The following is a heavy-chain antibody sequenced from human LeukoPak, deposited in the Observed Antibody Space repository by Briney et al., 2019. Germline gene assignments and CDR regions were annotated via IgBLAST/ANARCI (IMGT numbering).Heavy chain of an antibody. CDR3: ARRVHCSGGSCYLDY. D-gene: IGHD2-15*01. CDR1: GGSISSYY. CDR2: IYYSGST. Sequence: SETLSLTCTVSGGSISSYYWSWIRQPPGKGLEWIGYIYYSGSTNYNPSLKSRVTISVDTSKNQFSLKLSSVTAADTAVYYCARRVHCSGGSCYLDYWGQETLVTVSS. V-gene: IGHV4-59*08. J-gene: IGHJ4*02.